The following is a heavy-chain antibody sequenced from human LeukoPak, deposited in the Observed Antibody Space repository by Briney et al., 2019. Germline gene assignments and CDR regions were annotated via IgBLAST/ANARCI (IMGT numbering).Heavy chain of an antibody. CDR1: GGSISTYF. J-gene: IGHJ3*02. CDR2: IYYSGST. CDR3: ARQRVAAASDAFDI. Sequence: SETLSLTCTVSGGSISTYFWSWIRQPPGKELEWIGYIYYSGSTDYNPSLESRVTISIDTSRNQFSLKLNSVTAADTAVYYCARQRVAAASDAFDIWGQGTMVTVSS. D-gene: IGHD6-25*01. V-gene: IGHV4-59*13.